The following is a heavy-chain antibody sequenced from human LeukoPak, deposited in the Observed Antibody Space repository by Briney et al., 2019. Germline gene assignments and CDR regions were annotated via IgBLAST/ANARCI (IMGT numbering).Heavy chain of an antibody. CDR3: ARGQAALWFGEL. Sequence: PSETLSLTCTVSGGSMSSSSYYWGWIRQPPGKGLEWIGSIYSSGSTYYNPSLKSRVTISVDTSKNQLSLKLSSVTTADTAVYYCARGQAALWFGELWGQGTLVTVSS. CDR1: GGSMSSSSYY. V-gene: IGHV4-39*07. J-gene: IGHJ4*02. D-gene: IGHD3-10*01. CDR2: IYSSGST.